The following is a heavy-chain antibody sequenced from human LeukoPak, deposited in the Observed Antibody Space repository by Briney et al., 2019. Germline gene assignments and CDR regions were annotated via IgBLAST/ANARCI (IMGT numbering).Heavy chain of an antibody. CDR1: GFTFSSYW. D-gene: IGHD3-22*01. J-gene: IGHJ3*02. Sequence: QPGGSLRLSCAASGFTFSSYWMSWVRQAPGKGLEWVANIKQDGSEKYYVDSVKGRFTISRDNAKNSLYLRMNSLRAEDTAVYYCARDTYYYDSSGDHAFDIWGQGTMVTVSS. V-gene: IGHV3-7*01. CDR2: IKQDGSEK. CDR3: ARDTYYYDSSGDHAFDI.